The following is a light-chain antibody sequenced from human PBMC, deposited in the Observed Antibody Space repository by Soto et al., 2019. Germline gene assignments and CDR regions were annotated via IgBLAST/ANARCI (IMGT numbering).Light chain of an antibody. CDR3: QHHTDWFSWS. V-gene: IGKV3D-20*02. J-gene: IGKJ1*01. CDR2: DAS. CDR1: QSVSSSY. Sequence: EIVLTQSPGTLSLSPGERASLSCRASQSVSSSYLAWYQQIPGQAPRLLINDASRRATGIPDRFSGSGSGTEFTLTISSLEPEDFAVYYCQHHTDWFSWSFGQGTKVDIK.